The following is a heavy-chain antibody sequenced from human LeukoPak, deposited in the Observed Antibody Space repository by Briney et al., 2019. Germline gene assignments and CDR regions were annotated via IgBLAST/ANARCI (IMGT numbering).Heavy chain of an antibody. Sequence: ASVKVSCKASGGTFSSYAISWVRQAPGQGLEWMGGIIPIFGTANYAQKFQGRVTITADKSMSTAYMELSRLRSDDTAVYYCARGVATTNLPQYYYYMDVWGKGTTVTVSS. J-gene: IGHJ6*03. D-gene: IGHD5-12*01. CDR3: ARGVATTNLPQYYYYMDV. CDR1: GGTFSSYA. CDR2: IIPIFGTA. V-gene: IGHV1-69*06.